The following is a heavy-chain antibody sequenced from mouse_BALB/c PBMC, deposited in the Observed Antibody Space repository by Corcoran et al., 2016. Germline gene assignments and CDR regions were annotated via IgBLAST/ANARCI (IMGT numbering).Heavy chain of an antibody. V-gene: IGHV1S136*01. Sequence: EVQLQQSGPELVKPGASVKMSCKASGYTFTSYVMHWVQQKPGQGLEWIGYINPYNDGTKYNEKFKGKATLTSDKSSNTAYMELSSLTSEDSAVYYCARLYPGIARDFWGQGTSVTVST. CDR1: GYTFTSYV. J-gene: IGHJ4*01. CDR3: ARLYPGIARDF. CDR2: INPYNDGT.